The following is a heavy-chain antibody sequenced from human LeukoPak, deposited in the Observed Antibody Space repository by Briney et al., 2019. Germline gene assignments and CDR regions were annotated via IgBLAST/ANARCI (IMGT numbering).Heavy chain of an antibody. CDR1: GGSISNYY. CDR2: IYYSGST. D-gene: IGHD3-10*01. J-gene: IGHJ4*02. Sequence: SESLSLTCTVSGGSISNYYWSWIRQPPGKGLEWVGYIYYSGSTNYKPSLKSRVTISVDTSKNQFSLKLSSVAAADTAVYYCARASRTTYYYGSGSRKYQYPFDYWGQGTLVTVSS. V-gene: IGHV4-59*01. CDR3: ARASRTTYYYGSGSRKYQYPFDY.